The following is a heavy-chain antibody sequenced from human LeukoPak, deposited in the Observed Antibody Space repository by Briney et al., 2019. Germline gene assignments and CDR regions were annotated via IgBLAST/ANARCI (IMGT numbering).Heavy chain of an antibody. CDR1: GYSISSDYY. V-gene: IGHV4-38-2*01. J-gene: IGHJ4*02. CDR2: IYHSGST. D-gene: IGHD4-17*01. CDR3: ARHMVTTPFDY. Sequence: SETLSLTCAVSGYSISSDYYWGWIRQPPGKGLEWIGSIYHSGSTYYNPSLKSRVPISLNTSKNQFSLKLSSVTAADTAVYYCARHMVTTPFDYWGQGTLVTVSS.